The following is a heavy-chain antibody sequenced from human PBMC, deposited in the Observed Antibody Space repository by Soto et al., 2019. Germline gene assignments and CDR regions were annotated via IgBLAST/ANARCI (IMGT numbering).Heavy chain of an antibody. CDR2: IYYIGST. CDR3: EIPGGRYYYYGMDV. V-gene: IGHV4-39*01. Sequence: SKTLSLTCTVSGGSISSSSYYWGWIRQPPGKGLEWIGSIYYIGSTYYNPSLKSRVTISVDTSKNQFSMKLSSVTAADTAVYYCEIPGGRYYYYGMDVWGQGTTVTV. D-gene: IGHD3-16*01. J-gene: IGHJ6*02. CDR1: GGSISSSSYY.